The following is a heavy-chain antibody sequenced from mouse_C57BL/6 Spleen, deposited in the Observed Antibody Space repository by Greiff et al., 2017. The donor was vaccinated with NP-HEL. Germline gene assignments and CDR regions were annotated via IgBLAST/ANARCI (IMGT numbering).Heavy chain of an antibody. CDR2: IDPENGDT. V-gene: IGHV14-4*01. Sequence: VQLQQSGAELVRPGASVQLSCTASGFNIKDDYMHWVKQRPEQGMEWIGWIDPENGDTEYASKFQGKATITADTSSNTAYLQLSSLTSEDTAVYYCTLLYGSSYDYWGQGTTLTVSS. D-gene: IGHD1-1*01. CDR1: GFNIKDDY. J-gene: IGHJ2*01. CDR3: TLLYGSSYDY.